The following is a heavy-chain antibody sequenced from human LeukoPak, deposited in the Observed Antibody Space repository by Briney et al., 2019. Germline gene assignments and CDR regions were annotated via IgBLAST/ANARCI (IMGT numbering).Heavy chain of an antibody. CDR1: GDSISSGDYY. J-gene: IGHJ6*03. Sequence: SETLSLTCTVSGDSISSGDYYWNWIRQPPGKGLEWIGYIYYSGSSNYNPSLKSRVTISVDTSKNQFSLNLSSVTAADTAVYYCARDLRGTSAMDVWGKGTTVTVSS. CDR2: IYYSGSS. V-gene: IGHV4-30-4*02. CDR3: ARDLRGTSAMDV. D-gene: IGHD2-2*01.